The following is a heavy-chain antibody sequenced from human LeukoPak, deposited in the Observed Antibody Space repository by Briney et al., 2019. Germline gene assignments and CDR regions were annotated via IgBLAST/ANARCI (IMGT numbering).Heavy chain of an antibody. CDR2: ISGSGGST. J-gene: IGHJ4*02. D-gene: IGHD3-22*01. CDR3: AKRGYYDSSGYYGPFDY. CDR1: GFTFSSYG. Sequence: TGGSLRLSCAASGFTFSSYGMSWVRQAPGKGLEWVSGISGSGGSTYYADSVKGRFTISRDSSKSTLYLQMNSLRTEDTAVYYCAKRGYYDSSGYYGPFDYWGQGTLVTVSS. V-gene: IGHV3-23*01.